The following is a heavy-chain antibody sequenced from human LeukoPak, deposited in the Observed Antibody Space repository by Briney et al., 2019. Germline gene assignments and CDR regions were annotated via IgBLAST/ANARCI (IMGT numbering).Heavy chain of an antibody. D-gene: IGHD3-9*01. V-gene: IGHV5-51*01. CDR1: GYSFTSYW. CDR2: IYPGDSDT. J-gene: IGHJ3*02. Sequence: GESLKISCKGSGYSFTSYWIGWVRQMPGKGLEWMGIIYPGDSDTRCSPSFQGQVTISADKSISTAYLQWSSLKASDTAMYYCARRYYDILTGYYDAFDIWGQGTMVTVSS. CDR3: ARRYYDILTGYYDAFDI.